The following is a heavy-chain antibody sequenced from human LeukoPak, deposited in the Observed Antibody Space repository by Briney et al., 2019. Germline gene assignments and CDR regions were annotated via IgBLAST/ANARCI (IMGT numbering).Heavy chain of an antibody. CDR2: ISYDGSNK. Sequence: GGSLRLPCAASGFTFSSYGMHWVRQAPGKGLEWVAVISYDGSNKYYADSVKGRFTISRDNSKNTLYLQMNSLRAEDTAVYYCANEPQLPQSIVVVPAAMNLNYYYGMDVWGQGTTVTVSS. CDR3: ANEPQLPQSIVVVPAAMNLNYYYGMDV. D-gene: IGHD2-2*01. J-gene: IGHJ6*02. CDR1: GFTFSSYG. V-gene: IGHV3-30*18.